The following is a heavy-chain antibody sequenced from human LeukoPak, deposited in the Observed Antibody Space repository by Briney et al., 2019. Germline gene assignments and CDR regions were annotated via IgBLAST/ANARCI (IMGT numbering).Heavy chain of an antibody. J-gene: IGHJ6*02. CDR1: GFTIGPYA. CDR3: ATWAFYHNLDV. V-gene: IGHV3-43*02. D-gene: IGHD2/OR15-2a*01. Sequence: GGSLRLSCAAAGFTIGPYAMYWVRQGPGRGLEWVSVIKADGSGTFYADSVRGRFTTSRDNSKNSLYLQMNSLTSEDTALYYCATWAFYHNLDVWGQGTTVIVSS. CDR2: IKADGSGT.